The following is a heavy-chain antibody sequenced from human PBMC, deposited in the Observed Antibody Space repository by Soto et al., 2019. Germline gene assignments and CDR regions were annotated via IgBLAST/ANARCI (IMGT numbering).Heavy chain of an antibody. Sequence: QTLSLTCAISGDSVSSYSAAWNWIRQSPSGGLEWLGRTYYRSRFFSDYAESVKSRIIINPDTSKNQFSLQLKAVTPEDTAVYYCVRDRYSSSGWFDPWGQGTPVTVSS. V-gene: IGHV6-1*01. D-gene: IGHD3-10*01. CDR1: GDSVSSYSAA. CDR2: TYYRSRFFS. J-gene: IGHJ5*02. CDR3: VRDRYSSSGWFDP.